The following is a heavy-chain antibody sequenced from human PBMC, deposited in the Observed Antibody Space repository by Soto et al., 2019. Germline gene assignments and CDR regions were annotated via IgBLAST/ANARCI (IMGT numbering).Heavy chain of an antibody. CDR3: ARGYRQSGYSSSWVFDY. J-gene: IGHJ4*02. CDR1: GGSINSGGYY. V-gene: IGHV4-31*03. CDR2: IFYSGST. Sequence: QVQLQESGPGLVKPSQTLSLICTVSGGSINSGGYYWNWIRQHPGKGLEWIGYIFYSGSTYYNPLLRGRVTIAADTSENQFSLNLSTVTAADTAVYVCARGYRQSGYSSSWVFDYWGQGTLVNVSS. D-gene: IGHD6-13*01.